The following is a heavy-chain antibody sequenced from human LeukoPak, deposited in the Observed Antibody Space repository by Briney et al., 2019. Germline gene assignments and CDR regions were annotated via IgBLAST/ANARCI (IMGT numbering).Heavy chain of an antibody. V-gene: IGHV4-59*01. CDR3: ARAGEQQLEFDY. Sequence: PSETLSLICTVSGGSISSYYWSWIRQPPGKGLEWIGYIYYSGSTNYNPSLKSRVTISVDTSKNQFSLKLSSVTAADTAVYYCARAGEQQLEFDYWGQGTLVTVSS. CDR1: GGSISSYY. CDR2: IYYSGST. J-gene: IGHJ4*02. D-gene: IGHD6-13*01.